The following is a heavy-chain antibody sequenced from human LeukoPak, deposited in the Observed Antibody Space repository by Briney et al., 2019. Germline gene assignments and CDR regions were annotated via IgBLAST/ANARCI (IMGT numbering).Heavy chain of an antibody. CDR3: AKGMDVGSGWYYFDY. CDR1: GFTFSSYA. CDR2: ISGSGGST. J-gene: IGHJ4*02. Sequence: GGSLRLSCAASGFTFSSYAMSWVRQAPGKGLEWVSAISGSGGSTYYADSVKGRFTISRDNSKNALYLQMNSLRAEDTAVYYCAKGMDVGSGWYYFDYWGQGTLVTVSS. V-gene: IGHV3-23*01. D-gene: IGHD6-19*01.